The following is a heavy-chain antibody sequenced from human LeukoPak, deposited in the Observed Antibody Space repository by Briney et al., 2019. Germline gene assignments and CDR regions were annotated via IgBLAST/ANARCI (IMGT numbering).Heavy chain of an antibody. Sequence: PSGTLSLTCTVSGGSISSYYWSWIRQPPGKGLEWIGYIYYSGSTNYNPSLKSRVTISVDTSKNQFSLKLSSVTAADTAVYYCAREPYSGYEPGRLDYWGQGTLVTVSS. D-gene: IGHD5-12*01. CDR1: GGSISSYY. CDR3: AREPYSGYEPGRLDY. V-gene: IGHV4-59*12. CDR2: IYYSGST. J-gene: IGHJ4*02.